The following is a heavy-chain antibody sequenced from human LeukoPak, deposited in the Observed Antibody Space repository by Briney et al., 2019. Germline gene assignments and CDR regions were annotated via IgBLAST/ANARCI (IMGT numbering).Heavy chain of an antibody. CDR2: IKQDGNEK. V-gene: IGHV3-7*05. J-gene: IGHJ4*02. CDR1: GFXFSNYW. D-gene: IGHD5-12*01. CDR3: ARGLRGDHFDF. Sequence: GGSLRLSCAASGFXFSNYWITWVRQAPGKGLEWVANIKQDGNEKYYVDSVKGRFTISRDSAESSLYLQMNSLGAEDTAVYYRARGLRGDHFDFWGQGTLVTVSS.